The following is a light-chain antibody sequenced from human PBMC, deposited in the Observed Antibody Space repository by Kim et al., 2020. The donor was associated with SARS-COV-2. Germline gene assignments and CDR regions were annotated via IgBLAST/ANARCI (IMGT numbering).Light chain of an antibody. CDR3: QQYDNPYT. CDR2: DAS. V-gene: IGKV1-33*01. Sequence: DIQMTQSPSSLSASVGDRVTITCQASQDISNYLKWYQQKPGKAPKLLIYDASNLETGVPSRFSGSGSGTDFTFTISSLQPEDIATYYCQQYDNPYTFGQGTKLEI. CDR1: QDISNY. J-gene: IGKJ2*01.